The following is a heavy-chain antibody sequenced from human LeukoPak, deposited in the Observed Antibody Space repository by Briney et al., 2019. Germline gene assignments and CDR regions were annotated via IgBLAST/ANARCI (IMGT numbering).Heavy chain of an antibody. J-gene: IGHJ4*02. CDR2: ISGSGAGT. V-gene: IGHV3-23*01. CDR1: GFTFSSSA. D-gene: IGHD3-16*01. Sequence: GGSLRLSCAASGFTFSSSAMNWVRQAPGKGLEWVSTISGSGAGTYYADSVKGRFTISRDNSKNTLYPQMNSLRAEDTAVYYCAEAAGGSSDYWGQGTLVTVSS. CDR3: AEAAGGSSDY.